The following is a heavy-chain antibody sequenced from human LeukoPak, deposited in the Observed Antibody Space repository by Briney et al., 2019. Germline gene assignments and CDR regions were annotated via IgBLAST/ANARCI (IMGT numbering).Heavy chain of an antibody. J-gene: IGHJ4*02. CDR2: IIPIFGTA. Sequence: SVKVSCKASGGTFSSYAISWVRQAPGQGLEWMGGIIPIFGTANYAQKFQGRVTITTDESTSTAYVELSSLRSEDTAVYYCARDSPVDTATGFDYWGQGTLVTVSS. V-gene: IGHV1-69*05. CDR3: ARDSPVDTATGFDY. D-gene: IGHD5-18*01. CDR1: GGTFSSYA.